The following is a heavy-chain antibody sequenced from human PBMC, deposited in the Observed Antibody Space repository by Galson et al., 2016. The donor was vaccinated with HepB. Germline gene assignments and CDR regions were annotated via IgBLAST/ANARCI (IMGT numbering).Heavy chain of an antibody. CDR2: IYFSGST. D-gene: IGHD2-15*01. V-gene: IGHV4-59*12. J-gene: IGHJ5*02. CDR3: AGGGCWSGHWFDP. CDR1: GGSISSYY. Sequence: SETLSLTCTVSGGSISSYYWNWIRQPPGKGLEWIGYIYFSGSTNYNPSLKSRVIISLDTSKKQFSLKLSSVTAADTAVYYCAGGGCWSGHWFDPWGQGTLVTVSS.